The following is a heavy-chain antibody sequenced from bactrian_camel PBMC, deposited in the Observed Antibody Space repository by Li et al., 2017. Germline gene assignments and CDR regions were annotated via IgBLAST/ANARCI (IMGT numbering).Heavy chain of an antibody. CDR2: ISSDGST. Sequence: HVQLVESGGGSVQAGGSLRLSCSASGYRFYSYCMGWFHQAPGKEREGVAAISSDGSTTYADSVKGRFTISRDNPKNTLYLQMNSLKAEDTAMYYCAAVRWCQGGRYYLNANEYNDWGQGTQVTVS. CDR3: AAVRWCQGGRYYLNANEYND. J-gene: IGHJ4*01. D-gene: IGHD2*01. V-gene: IGHV3S55*01. CDR1: GYRFYSYC.